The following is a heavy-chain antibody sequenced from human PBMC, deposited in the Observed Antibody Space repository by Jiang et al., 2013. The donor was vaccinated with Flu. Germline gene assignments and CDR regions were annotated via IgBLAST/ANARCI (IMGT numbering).Heavy chain of an antibody. J-gene: IGHJ6*02. D-gene: IGHD3/OR15-3a*01. Sequence: QLVESGGGLVQPGGSLRLSCTASGITFSNYWMTWVRQAPGKGLEWVASIKHDGSETRFVDSMKGRFTISRDNAKNSLYLLMNGLRVEDTAVYHCAREQAWTDTYYGMDVWGLGTTVTVSS. CDR2: IKHDGSET. V-gene: IGHV3-7*01. CDR3: AREQAWTDTYYGMDV. CDR1: GITFSNYW.